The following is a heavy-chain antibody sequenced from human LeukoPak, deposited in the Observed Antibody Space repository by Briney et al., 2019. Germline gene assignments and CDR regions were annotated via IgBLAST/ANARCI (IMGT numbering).Heavy chain of an antibody. D-gene: IGHD1-14*01. Sequence: ASVKVSCTASGFTFSSYGISWVRQAPGQGLEWMGWISAFNGKSNYPQKFQGRVTTTTDTSTSTAYMELRSLRSDDTAVYYCAREAAGQANRDHFDTWGQGTLVSVSS. CDR2: ISAFNGKS. V-gene: IGHV1-18*01. J-gene: IGHJ4*02. CDR3: AREAAGQANRDHFDT. CDR1: GFTFSSYG.